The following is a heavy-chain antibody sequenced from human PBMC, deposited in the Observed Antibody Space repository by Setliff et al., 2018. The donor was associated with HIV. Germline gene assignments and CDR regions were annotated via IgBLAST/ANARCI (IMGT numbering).Heavy chain of an antibody. Sequence: PSETLSLTCAVYGQSISGYYWSWIRQTPGKGLEWIGEITHSGSTTYDPSLKSRITVSVDRSKNQFSLKLSSVTAADTAVYYCARGGSGYDYHYWGQGTLVTVSS. V-gene: IGHV4-34*01. J-gene: IGHJ4*02. CDR3: ARGGSGYDYHY. CDR2: ITHSGST. CDR1: GQSISGYY. D-gene: IGHD5-12*01.